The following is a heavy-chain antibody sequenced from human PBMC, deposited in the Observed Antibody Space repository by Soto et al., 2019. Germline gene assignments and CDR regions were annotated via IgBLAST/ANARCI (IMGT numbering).Heavy chain of an antibody. J-gene: IGHJ4*02. CDR3: ARGGGDSLDFDS. D-gene: IGHD2-21*02. V-gene: IGHV4-30-2*01. CDR2: IYHSGST. CDR1: GGSISSGGYS. Sequence: SETLSLTCAVSGGSISSGGYSWSWIRQPPGKGLEWIGYIYHSGSTYYNPSLKSRVTISVDRSKNQFSLKLSSVTAADTAVYYCARGGGDSLDFDSWGQGTLVTVSS.